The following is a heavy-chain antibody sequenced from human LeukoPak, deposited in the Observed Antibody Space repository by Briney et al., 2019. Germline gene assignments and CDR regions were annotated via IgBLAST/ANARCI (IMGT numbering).Heavy chain of an antibody. J-gene: IGHJ6*02. CDR2: IWYDGSNK. Sequence: PRRSLRLSCAASGFTFSSYGMHWVRQAPGKGLEWVALIWYDGSNKYYADSVKGRFTISRDNSKNTLYLQMNSLRAEDTAVYYCARGTGNYYYDMDVWGQGTTVTVSS. CDR1: GFTFSSYG. V-gene: IGHV3-33*01. CDR3: ARGTGNYYYDMDV.